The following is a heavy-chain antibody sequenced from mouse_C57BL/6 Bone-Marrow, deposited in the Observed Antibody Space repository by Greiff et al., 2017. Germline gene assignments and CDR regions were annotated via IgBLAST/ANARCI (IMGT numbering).Heavy chain of an antibody. V-gene: IGHV1-78*01. D-gene: IGHD3-1*01. CDR1: GYTFTDHT. CDR3: ASRDSRAYYAMDY. J-gene: IGHJ4*01. CDR2: IYPRDGST. Sequence: QVQLQQSDAELVKPGASVKISCKVSGYTFTDHTIHWMKQRPEQGLEWIGYIYPRDGSTKYNEKFKGKATLTADESSSTAYMQLNRLTSEDSAVDFCASRDSRAYYAMDYWGQGTSVTVSS.